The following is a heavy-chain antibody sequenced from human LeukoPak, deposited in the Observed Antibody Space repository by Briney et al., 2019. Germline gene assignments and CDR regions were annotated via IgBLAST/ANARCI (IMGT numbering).Heavy chain of an antibody. V-gene: IGHV4-31*03. CDR1: GGSISSGGYY. CDR3: ARGETMIVAFDY. Sequence: ASQTLCLTCTVSGGSISSGGYYWSWIRQHPGKGLEWIGYIYYSGSTYYNPSLKSRVTISVDTSKNQFSLKLSSVTAADTAVYYCARGETMIVAFDYWGQGTLVTVSS. J-gene: IGHJ4*02. D-gene: IGHD3-22*01. CDR2: IYYSGST.